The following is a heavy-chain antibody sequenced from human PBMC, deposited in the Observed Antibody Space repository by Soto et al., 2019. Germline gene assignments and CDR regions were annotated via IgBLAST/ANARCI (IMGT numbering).Heavy chain of an antibody. CDR2: TYYRSKWSN. CDR1: GDSVCSNSAA. CDR3: ARGSAFDI. V-gene: IGHV6-1*01. J-gene: IGHJ3*02. Sequence: SETLSLTCAISGDSVCSNSAAWSWLRQSPSRGLEWLGRTYYRSKWSNDYALSVKGRITINPDTSKNQFSLQLNSLTPEDTAVYYCARGSAFDIWGQGTMVTVSS.